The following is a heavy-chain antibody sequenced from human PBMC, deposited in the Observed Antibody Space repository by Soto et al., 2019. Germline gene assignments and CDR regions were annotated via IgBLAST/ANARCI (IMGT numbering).Heavy chain of an antibody. CDR3: AREMGCSGGSCYSLWGGYYYYYYGMDV. J-gene: IGHJ6*02. D-gene: IGHD2-15*01. CDR1: GYTFTSYY. CDR2: INPSGGST. V-gene: IGHV1-46*01. Sequence: ASVKVSCKASGYTFTSYYMHWVRQAPGQGLEWMGIINPSGGSTSYAQKFQGRVTMTRDTSTSTVYMELSSLRSEDTAVYYCAREMGCSGGSCYSLWGGYYYYYYGMDVWGQGTTVTVS.